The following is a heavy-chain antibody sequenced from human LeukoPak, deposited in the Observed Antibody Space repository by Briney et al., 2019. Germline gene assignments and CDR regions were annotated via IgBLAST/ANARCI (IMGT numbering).Heavy chain of an antibody. J-gene: IGHJ4*02. Sequence: GASVNVSCKASGYTFTGYYIHWVRQAPGQGLEWMGWINPNTGGTDYAQKFQGRVTMTRDTSISTVYMELSRLTSDDTAVYYCARGVASAGAKYFDQWGQGTLVTVSS. D-gene: IGHD6-13*01. CDR1: GYTFTGYY. CDR2: INPNTGGT. V-gene: IGHV1-2*02. CDR3: ARGVASAGAKYFDQ.